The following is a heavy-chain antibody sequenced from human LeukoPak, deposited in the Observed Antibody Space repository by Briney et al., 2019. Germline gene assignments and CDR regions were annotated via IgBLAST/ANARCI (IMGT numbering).Heavy chain of an antibody. Sequence: SETLSLTCTVPGVSISSDYWSWIRLPPGKGLEWIGYIYYSGSSNYNPSLKSRVTMSVDTSKNQFSLKLTSVTAADTAVYYCARRLRQNLFDPWGQGTLVTVPS. J-gene: IGHJ5*02. CDR3: ARRLRQNLFDP. CDR1: GVSISSDY. V-gene: IGHV4-59*08. CDR2: IYYSGSS. D-gene: IGHD4-17*01.